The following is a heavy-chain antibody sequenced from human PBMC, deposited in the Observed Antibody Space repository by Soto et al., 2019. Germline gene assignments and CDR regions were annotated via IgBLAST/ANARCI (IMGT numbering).Heavy chain of an antibody. CDR3: ARETYGDYVGYFDP. CDR1: GGSISNYY. J-gene: IGHJ5*02. V-gene: IGHV4-59*12. D-gene: IGHD4-17*01. CDR2: IYYSGST. Sequence: PSETLSLTCTVSGGSISNYYWTWIRQPPGKGLEWIGYIYYSGSTNYNPSLKSRVTISVDTSKNQFSLKLSSVTAADTAVYYCARETYGDYVGYFDPWGQGTLVTAPQ.